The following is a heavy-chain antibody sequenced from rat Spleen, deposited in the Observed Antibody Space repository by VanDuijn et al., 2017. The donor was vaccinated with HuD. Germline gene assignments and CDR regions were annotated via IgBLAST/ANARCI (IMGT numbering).Heavy chain of an antibody. CDR2: INNAGST. D-gene: IGHD1-12*01. CDR3: ARGYYVAFAY. J-gene: IGHJ3*01. Sequence: EVQLQESGPGLVKPSQSLSLTCSVTGYSITRSYRWSWIRHFPGNKLEWMGYINNAGSTNYNPSLKSRISITGDTSKNQFFLQVDSVTTEYTATYYCARGYYVAFAYWGQGTLVTLSS. CDR1: GYSITRSYR. V-gene: IGHV3-3*01.